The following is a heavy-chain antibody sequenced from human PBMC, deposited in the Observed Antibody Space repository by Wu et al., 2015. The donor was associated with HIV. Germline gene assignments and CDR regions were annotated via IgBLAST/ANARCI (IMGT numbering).Heavy chain of an antibody. CDR3: AHSGNDWLLVDY. CDR1: RSTFTGYH. D-gene: IGHD3-9*01. Sequence: QVQLVQSGAEVKKPGASVKVSCKASRSTFTGYHLHWVRQAPGQGLEWMGWINPNSGGTKYAQKFQGRVTMTRDTSISTAYLELSRLKSDDTAMYYCAHSGNDWLLVDYWGQGTLVTVSS. CDR2: INPNSGGT. V-gene: IGHV1-2*02. J-gene: IGHJ4*02.